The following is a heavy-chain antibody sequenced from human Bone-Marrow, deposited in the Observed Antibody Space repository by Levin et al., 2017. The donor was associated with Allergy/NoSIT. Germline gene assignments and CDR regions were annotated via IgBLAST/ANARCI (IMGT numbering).Heavy chain of an antibody. V-gene: IGHV7-4-1*02. J-gene: IGHJ6*03. CDR2: INTNTGNP. CDR3: ARVNYYGSGRHGQGYYYMDV. Sequence: AASVKVSCKASGYTFTSYAMNWVRQAPGQGLEWMGWINTNTGNPTYAQGFTGRFVFSLDTSVSTAYLQISSLKAEDTAVYYCARVNYYGSGRHGQGYYYMDVWGKGTTVTVSS. D-gene: IGHD3-10*01. CDR1: GYTFTSYA.